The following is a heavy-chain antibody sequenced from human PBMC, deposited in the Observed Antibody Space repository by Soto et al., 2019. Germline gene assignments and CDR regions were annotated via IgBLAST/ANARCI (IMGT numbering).Heavy chain of an antibody. CDR3: ARDQAARRTLMGYYGMDV. J-gene: IGHJ6*02. CDR1: GGSLSGYY. V-gene: IGHV4-34*01. CDR2: INHSGST. D-gene: IGHD3-10*01. Sequence: QVQLQQWGAGLLKPSETLSLTCAVYGGSLSGYYWSWIRQPPGKGLEWIGEINHSGSTNYNPSLKRRVTIAVDTSKNQFSLKLSSVTAADTAVYYCARDQAARRTLMGYYGMDVWGQGTTVTVSS.